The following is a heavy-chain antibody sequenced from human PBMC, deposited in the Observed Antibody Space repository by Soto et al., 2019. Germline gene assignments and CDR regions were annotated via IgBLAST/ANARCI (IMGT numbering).Heavy chain of an antibody. Sequence: ASVKVSCKVSGYTLTELSMHWVRQAPGKGLEWMGGFDPEDGETIYAQKFQGRVTMTEDTSTDTAYMELSSLRSEDTAVYYCALYCSSTSCPTWYAFDIWGQGTMVTVSS. CDR3: ALYCSSTSCPTWYAFDI. CDR2: FDPEDGET. D-gene: IGHD2-2*01. J-gene: IGHJ3*02. V-gene: IGHV1-24*01. CDR1: GYTLTELS.